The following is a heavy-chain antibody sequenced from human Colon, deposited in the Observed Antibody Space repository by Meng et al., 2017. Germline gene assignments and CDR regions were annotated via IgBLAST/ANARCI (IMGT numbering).Heavy chain of an antibody. V-gene: IGHV1-69*10. CDR2: ITPVLGIA. D-gene: IGHD5-18*01. CDR3: TRDRRERGYRNGQAY. CDR1: GDTFTTYP. J-gene: IGHJ4*02. Sequence: SVKVSCKASGDTFTTYPISWVRQAPGQGLEWMGGITPVLGIASYAQKFQGRVTITADESTNTIHMELSSLRSEDTAVYYCTRDRRERGYRNGQAYWGQGTLVTVSS.